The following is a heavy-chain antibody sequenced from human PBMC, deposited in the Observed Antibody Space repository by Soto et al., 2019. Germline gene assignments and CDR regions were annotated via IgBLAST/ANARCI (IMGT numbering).Heavy chain of an antibody. D-gene: IGHD3-9*01. CDR1: GFTFSSYA. CDR3: AKIIYYDILTGYYQDY. V-gene: IGHV3-23*01. CDR2: ISGSGGST. J-gene: IGHJ4*02. Sequence: GGSLRLSCAASGFTFSSYAMSWVRQAPGKGLEWVSAISGSGGSTYYADSVKGRFTISRDNSKNTLYLQMNSLRAEDTAVYYCAKIIYYDILTGYYQDYWGQGTLVTVSS.